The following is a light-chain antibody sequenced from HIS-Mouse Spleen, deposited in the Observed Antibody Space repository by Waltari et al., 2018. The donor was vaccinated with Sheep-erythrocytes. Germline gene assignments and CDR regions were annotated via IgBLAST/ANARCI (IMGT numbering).Light chain of an antibody. CDR2: QDS. CDR3: QAWDSSTAWNVV. Sequence: SYELTQPPSVSVSPGQTASITCSGANLGDKYACWYQQKPGQSPVLVIYQDSKRPSVTPERFSGSNSGNTATLTISGTQAMDVADYYCQAWDSSTAWNVVFGGGTKLTVL. V-gene: IGLV3-1*01. CDR1: NLGDKY. J-gene: IGLJ2*01.